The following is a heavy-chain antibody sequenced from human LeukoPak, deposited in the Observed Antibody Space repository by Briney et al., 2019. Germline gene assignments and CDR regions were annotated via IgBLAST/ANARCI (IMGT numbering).Heavy chain of an antibody. V-gene: IGHV4-30-4*08. Sequence: SQTLSLTCTVSGGSNSSGDYYWSWIRQPPGKGLEWIGYIYYSGSTYYNPSLKSRVTISVDTPKNQFSLKLSSVTAADTAVYYCARGDEGDAFDIWGQGTMATVSS. CDR1: GGSNSSGDYY. CDR2: IYYSGST. CDR3: ARGDEGDAFDI. J-gene: IGHJ3*02.